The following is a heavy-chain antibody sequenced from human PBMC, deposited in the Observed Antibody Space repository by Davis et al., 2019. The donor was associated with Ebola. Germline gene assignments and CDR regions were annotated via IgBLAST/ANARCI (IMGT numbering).Heavy chain of an antibody. CDR1: GFTFNSYA. D-gene: IGHD2/OR15-2a*01. Sequence: GESLKISCAASGFTFNSYAMHWVRQAPGKGLEWVAVISYDGNNKFYADSVKGRFTISRDNSKNTLYLQMNSLRAGDTAVYYCARDQETSGWEILPNYYGMDVWGQGTTVTVSS. V-gene: IGHV3-30-3*01. CDR3: ARDQETSGWEILPNYYGMDV. CDR2: ISYDGNNK. J-gene: IGHJ6*02.